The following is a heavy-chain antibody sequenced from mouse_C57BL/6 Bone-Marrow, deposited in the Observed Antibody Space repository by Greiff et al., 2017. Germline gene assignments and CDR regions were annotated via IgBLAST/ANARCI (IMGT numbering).Heavy chain of an antibody. D-gene: IGHD4-1*01. CDR2: ISDGGSYT. Sequence: EVKLMESGGGLVKPGGSLKLSCAASGFTFSSYAMSWVRQTPEKRLEWVATISDGGSYTYYPDNVKGRFTISRDNDKNNLYLQMSHLKSEDTARYYCARDRDWAGWGQGTTLTVSS. V-gene: IGHV5-4*01. CDR1: GFTFSSYA. CDR3: ARDRDWAG. J-gene: IGHJ2*01.